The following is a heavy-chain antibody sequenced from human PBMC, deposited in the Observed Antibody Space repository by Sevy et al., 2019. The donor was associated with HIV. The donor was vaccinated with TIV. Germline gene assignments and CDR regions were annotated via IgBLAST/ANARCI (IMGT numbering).Heavy chain of an antibody. J-gene: IGHJ6*02. D-gene: IGHD2-2*01. V-gene: IGHV3-30*18. CDR2: ISYDGSNK. Sequence: PGGSLRLSCAASGFTFSSYGMHWVRQAPGKGLEWVAVISYDGSNKYYAYSVKGRFTISRDNSKNTLYLQMNSLRAEDTAVYYCAKDLWAIVVVPAAIYVWGQGTTVTVSS. CDR3: AKDLWAIVVVPAAIYV. CDR1: GFTFSSYG.